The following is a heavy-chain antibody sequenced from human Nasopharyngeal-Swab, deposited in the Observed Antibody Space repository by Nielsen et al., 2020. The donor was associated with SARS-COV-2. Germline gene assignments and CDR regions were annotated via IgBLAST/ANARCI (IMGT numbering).Heavy chain of an antibody. CDR2: IYYSGST. V-gene: IGHV4-39*07. CDR1: GGSISSYY. D-gene: IGHD3-22*01. Sequence: SETLSLTCTVSGGSISSYYWGWIRQPPGKGLEWIGSIYYSGSTYYNSSLKSRVTISVDTSKNQFSLKLSSVTAADTAVYYCARARITMIVVVNAFDIWGQGTMVTVSS. CDR3: ARARITMIVVVNAFDI. J-gene: IGHJ3*02.